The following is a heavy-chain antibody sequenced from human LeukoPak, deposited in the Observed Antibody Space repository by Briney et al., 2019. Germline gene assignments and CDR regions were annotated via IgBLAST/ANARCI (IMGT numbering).Heavy chain of an antibody. CDR3: ARGLAYCGGDCYYYLDY. CDR2: INSDGSST. D-gene: IGHD2-21*02. Sequence: GGSLRLSCAASGFTFSSHWMHWVRQAPGKGLVWVSRINSDGSSTSYADSVKGRFTISRDNAKNTLYLQMNSLRAEDTAVYYCARGLAYCGGDCYYYLDYWGQGTLVTVSS. V-gene: IGHV3-74*01. J-gene: IGHJ4*02. CDR1: GFTFSSHW.